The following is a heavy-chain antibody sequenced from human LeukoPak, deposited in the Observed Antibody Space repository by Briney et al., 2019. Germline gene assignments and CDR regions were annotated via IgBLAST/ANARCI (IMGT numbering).Heavy chain of an antibody. D-gene: IGHD3-3*01. CDR2: INPSGGGT. V-gene: IGHV1-46*01. Sequence: ASVKVSCKASGYSFTSYSMHWARQAPGHGPEWMGIINPSGGGTNYAQKFQGRVTMTRDMSTSTVYMELSSLRSEDTAVYYCARERVLRFLEWSPEDIDYWGQGTLVTVSS. J-gene: IGHJ4*02. CDR3: ARERVLRFLEWSPEDIDY. CDR1: GYSFTSYS.